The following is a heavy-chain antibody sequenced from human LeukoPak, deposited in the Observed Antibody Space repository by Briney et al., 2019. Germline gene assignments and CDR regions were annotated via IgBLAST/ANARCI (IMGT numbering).Heavy chain of an antibody. CDR1: GFTFSSFG. CDR3: ARDWRTTSFDN. Sequence: GGSLRLSCAASGFTFSSFGMHWIRHPPGKGLEWVAVIWYDGSQFYYGDSVKGRFTISRDDSKNTLYLQMNRLRDEDTAVYYCARDWRTTSFDNWGQGTLVTVSS. CDR2: IWYDGSQF. D-gene: IGHD3-3*01. V-gene: IGHV3-33*01. J-gene: IGHJ4*02.